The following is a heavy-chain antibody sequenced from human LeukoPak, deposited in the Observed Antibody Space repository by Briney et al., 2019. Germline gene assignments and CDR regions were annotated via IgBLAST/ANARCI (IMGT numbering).Heavy chain of an antibody. J-gene: IGHJ4*02. CDR3: ARANN. CDR1: GFTFSNYW. D-gene: IGHD1/OR15-1a*01. V-gene: IGHV3-7*01. CDR2: IKQDGSEK. Sequence: GGSLRLSCAASGFTFSNYWMSWVRQAPGKGLEWVASIKQDGSEKYYVDSVKGRFTISRDNAKNSLYLQMNSLRAEDTAVYFCARANNWGQGTLVTVSS.